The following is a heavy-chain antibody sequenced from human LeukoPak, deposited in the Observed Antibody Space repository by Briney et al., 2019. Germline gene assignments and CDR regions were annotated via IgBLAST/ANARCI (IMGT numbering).Heavy chain of an antibody. CDR2: ISSSSSYI. CDR1: GFTFSSYG. CDR3: AREGGPNYYYGMDV. V-gene: IGHV3-21*01. D-gene: IGHD3-16*01. J-gene: IGHJ6*02. Sequence: GGSLRLSCAASGFTFSSYGMHWVRQAPGKGLEWVSSISSSSSYIYYADSVKGRFTISRDNAKNSLYLQMNSLRAEDTAVYYCAREGGPNYYYGMDVWGQRTTVTVSS.